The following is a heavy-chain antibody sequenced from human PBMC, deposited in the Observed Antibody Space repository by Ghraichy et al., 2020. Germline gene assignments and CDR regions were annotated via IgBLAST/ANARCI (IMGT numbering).Heavy chain of an antibody. CDR1: GFTFSSYW. V-gene: IGHV3-7*03. CDR3: ARGGPYSSGWAPFDY. CDR2: IKQDGSEQ. J-gene: IGHJ4*02. D-gene: IGHD6-19*01. Sequence: GGSPRLSCAASGFTFSSYWMSWVRQAPGKGLEWVANIKQDGSEQYYVDSVKGRFTISRDNAKNSLYLQMNSLRAEDTAVYYCARGGPYSSGWAPFDYWGQGTLVTVSS.